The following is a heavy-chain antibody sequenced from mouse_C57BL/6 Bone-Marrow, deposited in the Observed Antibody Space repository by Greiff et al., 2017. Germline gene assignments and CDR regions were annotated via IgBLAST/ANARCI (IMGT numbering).Heavy chain of an antibody. CDR1: GYTFTSYW. V-gene: IGHV1-52*01. J-gene: IGHJ4*01. CDR3: ARSPYCYGSSYHAMDY. Sequence: VQLQQPGAELVRPGSSVKLSCKASGYTFTSYWMHWVKQRPIQGLEWIGNIYPSDSETHYNQKFKDKATLTVDKSSSTAYMQLSSLTSEDSAVYYCARSPYCYGSSYHAMDYWGQGTSVTVSS. D-gene: IGHD1-1*01. CDR2: IYPSDSET.